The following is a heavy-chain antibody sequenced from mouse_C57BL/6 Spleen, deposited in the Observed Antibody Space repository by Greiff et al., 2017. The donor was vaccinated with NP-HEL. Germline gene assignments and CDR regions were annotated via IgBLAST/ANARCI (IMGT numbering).Heavy chain of an antibody. Sequence: QVQLQQSGAELVRPGTSVKVSCKASGYAFTNYLIEWVKQRPGQGLEWIGVINPGSGGTNYNEKFKGKATLTADKSSSTSYMQLSSLTSEDSAVYFCAREGYSGNSAMDYWGQGTSVTVSS. CDR1: GYAFTNYL. CDR3: AREGYSGNSAMDY. V-gene: IGHV1-54*01. CDR2: INPGSGGT. J-gene: IGHJ4*01. D-gene: IGHD2-3*01.